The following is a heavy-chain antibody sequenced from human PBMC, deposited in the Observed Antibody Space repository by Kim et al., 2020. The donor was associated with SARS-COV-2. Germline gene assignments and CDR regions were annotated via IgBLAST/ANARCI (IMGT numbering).Heavy chain of an antibody. CDR2: T. D-gene: IGHD6-13*01. J-gene: IGHJ4*02. V-gene: IGHV4-34*01. CDR3: ARVPTAAGPDY. Sequence: TNYNPSLKSRVTISVDTSKNQFSLKLSSVTAADTAVYYCARVPTAAGPDYWGQGTLVTVSS.